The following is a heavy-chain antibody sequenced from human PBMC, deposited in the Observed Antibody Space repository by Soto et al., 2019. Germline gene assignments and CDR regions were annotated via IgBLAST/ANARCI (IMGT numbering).Heavy chain of an antibody. Sequence: QVQLQESGPGLVKPSQTLSLTCTVSGGSISSGGYYWSWIRQHPGKGLEWIGYIYYSGSTYYNPSLKSRVTISVDTSKNQFSLKLSSVTAADTAVYYCARDSPGYRRGNWFDPWGQGTLVTVSS. CDR2: IYYSGST. CDR1: GGSISSGGYY. D-gene: IGHD3-10*01. V-gene: IGHV4-31*03. J-gene: IGHJ5*02. CDR3: ARDSPGYRRGNWFDP.